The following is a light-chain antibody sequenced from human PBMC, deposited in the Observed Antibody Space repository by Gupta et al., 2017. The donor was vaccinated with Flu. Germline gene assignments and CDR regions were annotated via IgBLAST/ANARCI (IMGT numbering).Light chain of an antibody. CDR2: AAS. CDR1: QSIRND. V-gene: IGKV1-17*01. J-gene: IGKJ2*01. Sequence: PASLSASVGDRVTITCRASQSIRNDLDWYQQKPGKAPKLLIYAASNMQSGVPSRFSGSGSGTEFTLTISSLQPEDFATYYCLQRNSYPNTFGQGTKLEIK. CDR3: LQRNSYPNT.